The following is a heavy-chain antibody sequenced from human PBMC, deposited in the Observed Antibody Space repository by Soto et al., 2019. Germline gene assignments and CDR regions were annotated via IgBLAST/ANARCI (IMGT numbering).Heavy chain of an antibody. CDR3: ARDIAVAANWFDP. Sequence: EVQLVESGGGLVQPGGSLRLSCAASGFTFSSHWMSWVRQAPGKGLEWVANIKQDGSEKYYVDSVKGRFTISRDNAKNSLYLQMNSLRAEDTAVYYCARDIAVAANWFDPWFQGTLVTVSS. CDR1: GFTFSSHW. V-gene: IGHV3-7*01. CDR2: IKQDGSEK. D-gene: IGHD6-19*01. J-gene: IGHJ5*02.